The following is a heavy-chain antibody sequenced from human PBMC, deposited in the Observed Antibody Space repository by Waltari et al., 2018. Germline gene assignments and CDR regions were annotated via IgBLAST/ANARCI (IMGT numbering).Heavy chain of an antibody. CDR2: INDRRNT. D-gene: IGHD3-10*01. J-gene: IGHJ6*03. CDR3: ARGHNYYGSGNFYYYCYYMDV. Sequence: QVQIQQWGAGLLKPSETLSLTCGVSGGSLSGYYWTWIRQSPGKGLEWIGEINDRRNTNYAPSLKSRVPISRDTSKNQFSLEVTAVTAADTAIDYCARGHNYYGSGNFYYYCYYMDVWGTGTAVTVSS. CDR1: GGSLSGYY. V-gene: IGHV4-34*01.